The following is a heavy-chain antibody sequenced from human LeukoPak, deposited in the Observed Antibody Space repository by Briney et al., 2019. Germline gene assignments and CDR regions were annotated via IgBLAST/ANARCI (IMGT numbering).Heavy chain of an antibody. CDR2: ISGSGGST. V-gene: IGHV3-23*01. CDR3: AKDGGSSSWYYFDY. D-gene: IGHD6-13*01. CDR1: GFTFSSYA. Sequence: GGSLRLSCAVSGFTFSSYAMSWVRQAPGKGLEWVSAISGSGGSTYYADSVKGRFTISRDNSKNTLYLQMNSLRAEDTAVYYCAKDGGSSSWYYFDYWGQGTLVTVSS. J-gene: IGHJ4*02.